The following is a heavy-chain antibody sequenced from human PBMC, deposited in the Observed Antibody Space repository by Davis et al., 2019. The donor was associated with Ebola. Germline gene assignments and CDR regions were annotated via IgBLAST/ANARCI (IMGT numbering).Heavy chain of an antibody. Sequence: PGGSLRLSCEVSGFTFSDYYMSWIRQAPGKGLEWVASTQQGGGAKYYVDSVKGRFTISRDNARNSLSLQMNTLRAEDTAVYYCARSWEGFTWGQGTLVTVSS. CDR1: GFTFSDYY. CDR3: ARSWEGFT. J-gene: IGHJ5*02. D-gene: IGHD1-26*01. CDR2: TQQGGGAK. V-gene: IGHV3-7*01.